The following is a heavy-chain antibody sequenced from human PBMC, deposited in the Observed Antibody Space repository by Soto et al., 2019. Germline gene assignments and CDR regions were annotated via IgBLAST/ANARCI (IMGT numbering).Heavy chain of an antibody. V-gene: IGHV1-18*01. CDR2: ISAYNGNT. J-gene: IGHJ6*02. CDR3: ARVYCSGGSCYYYYYGMDV. D-gene: IGHD2-15*01. CDR1: RYTFTSYG. Sequence: GASVKVSCKASRYTFTSYGISWLRQAPGQGLEWMGWISAYNGNTNYAQKLQGRVTMTTDTSTSTAYMELRSLRSDDTAVYYCARVYCSGGSCYYYYYGMDVWGQGTTVTVSS.